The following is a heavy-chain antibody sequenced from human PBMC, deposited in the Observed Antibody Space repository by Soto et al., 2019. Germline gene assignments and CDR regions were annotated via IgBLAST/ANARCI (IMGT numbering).Heavy chain of an antibody. V-gene: IGHV4-39*01. J-gene: IGHJ4*02. D-gene: IGHD3-10*01. CDR2: IHYSGST. Sequence: PSETLSLTCTVSGGSISSGGYYWGWIRQPPGKGLEWIGSIHYSGSTYYNPSLKSRVTISGDTSKKQFSLKLSSVTAADTALYYCVSYGSGTYYSGYSFDFWSQGSLVTV. CDR1: GGSISSGGYY. CDR3: VSYGSGTYYSGYSFDF.